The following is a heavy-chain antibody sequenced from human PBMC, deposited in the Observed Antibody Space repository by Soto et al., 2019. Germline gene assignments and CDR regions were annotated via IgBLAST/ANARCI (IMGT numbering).Heavy chain of an antibody. CDR1: GASITSLNYY. CDR3: ARRGWGSSSFFDY. Sequence: QLQLQESGPGLVKPSETLSLTCTVSGASITSLNYYWGWIRHPPGKGLEWIGSTYHSGSTYYTPSLMSRVAMSVDTSKNQFSLKLNSVTAADTAVYYCARRGWGSSSFFDYWGQGTLVTVSS. D-gene: IGHD6-6*01. J-gene: IGHJ4*02. V-gene: IGHV4-39*01. CDR2: TYHSGST.